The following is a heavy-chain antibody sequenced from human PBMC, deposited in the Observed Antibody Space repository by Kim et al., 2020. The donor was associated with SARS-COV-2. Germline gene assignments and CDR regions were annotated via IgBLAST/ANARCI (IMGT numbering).Heavy chain of an antibody. V-gene: IGHV3-21*01. J-gene: IGHJ4*02. CDR2: ISGRSEYI. D-gene: IGHD6-13*01. CDR1: GFSLSTYS. Sequence: GGSLRLSCIASGFSLSTYSMNWVRQAPGKGLEWVSSISGRSEYIYYADSVKGRFTISRDNAKNSLWLQMNSLRAEDTAVYYCASFSTYAAASGGYWGQGTQVIVSS. CDR3: ASFSTYAAASGGY.